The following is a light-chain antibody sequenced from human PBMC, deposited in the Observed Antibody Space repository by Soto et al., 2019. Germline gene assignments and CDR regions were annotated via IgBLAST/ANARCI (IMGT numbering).Light chain of an antibody. CDR1: SSDVGGYNY. CDR3: CSYAGSYTFYNSV. Sequence: QSALTQPRSVSGSPGQSVTISCTGTSSDVGGYNYVSWYQQHPGKAPKLMIYDVSKRPSGVPDRFSGSKSGNTASLTISGLQAEDEADYYCCSYAGSYTFYNSVFGTGTKVAVL. V-gene: IGLV2-11*01. CDR2: DVS. J-gene: IGLJ1*01.